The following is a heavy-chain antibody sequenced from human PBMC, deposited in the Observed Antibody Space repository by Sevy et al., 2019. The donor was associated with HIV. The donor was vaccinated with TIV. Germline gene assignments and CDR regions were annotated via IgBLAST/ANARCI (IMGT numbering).Heavy chain of an antibody. CDR1: GFTVSNNY. V-gene: IGHV3-66*02. J-gene: IGHJ3*02. CDR2: IYSGGST. D-gene: IGHD2-2*01. CDR3: ANHCSSTTCYLRGDAFDI. Sequence: GESLKISCAASGFTVSNNYMSWVRQAPGKGLEWVSVIYSGGSTYYADSVKGRFTISRDNSKNTLYLQMNSLRAEDTAVYYCANHCSSTTCYLRGDAFDIWGQGTMVTVSS.